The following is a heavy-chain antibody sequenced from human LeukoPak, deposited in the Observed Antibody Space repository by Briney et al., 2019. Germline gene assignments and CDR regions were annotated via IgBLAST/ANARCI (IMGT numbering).Heavy chain of an antibody. V-gene: IGHV4-59*01. CDR1: GGSISSYY. CDR2: IYYSGSSNSGST. CDR3: ARVPGTYLYYFDY. Sequence: SETLSLTCTVSGGSISSYYWTWIRQPPGKALEWIGYIYYSGSSNSGSTNYNPSLKSRVTISMDTSKNQFSLKLTSVTAADTALYYCARVPGTYLYYFDYWGQGTLVTVSS. J-gene: IGHJ4*02. D-gene: IGHD1-26*01.